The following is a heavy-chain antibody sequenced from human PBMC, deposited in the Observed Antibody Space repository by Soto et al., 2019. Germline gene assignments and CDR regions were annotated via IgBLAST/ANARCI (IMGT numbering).Heavy chain of an antibody. D-gene: IGHD3-10*01. V-gene: IGHV4-59*01. CDR2: IYCSGET. Sequence: QVQLQESGPGLVKPSETLSLTCTVSGDSISRYYWSWIRLSPGKGLEWIGYIYCSGETNYNPSVKSRVTITVDRTKNQFSLKLSSVPAADTAVYYCARDQGGEFLKGSGMDVWGQGTAVTVSS. CDR1: GDSISRYY. J-gene: IGHJ6*02. CDR3: ARDQGGEFLKGSGMDV.